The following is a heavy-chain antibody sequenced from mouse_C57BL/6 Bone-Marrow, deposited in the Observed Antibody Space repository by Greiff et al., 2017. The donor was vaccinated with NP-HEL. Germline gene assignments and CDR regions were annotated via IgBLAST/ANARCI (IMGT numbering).Heavy chain of an antibody. CDR3: ARDYGNYDDY. CDR2: IDPEDGET. CDR1: GFNITDYY. J-gene: IGHJ2*01. D-gene: IGHD2-1*01. V-gene: IGHV14-2*01. Sequence: VQLQQSGAELVKPGASVKLSCTASGFNITDYYMHWVKQRTEQGLEWIGRIDPEDGETKYAPKFQGKATITADTSSNTADLQLSSLTSEDTAVYYCARDYGNYDDYWGQGTTLTVSS.